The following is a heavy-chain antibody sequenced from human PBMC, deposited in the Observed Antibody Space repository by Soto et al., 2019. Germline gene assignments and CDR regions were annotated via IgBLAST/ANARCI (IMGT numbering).Heavy chain of an antibody. CDR2: ISGSGGST. D-gene: IGHD4-4*01. Sequence: EVQLLESGGGLVQPGGSLRLSCAASGFTFSSYAMSWVRQAPGKGLEWVSAISGSGGSTHYADSVTGRFTISRDHSKNTLYLQMNSLRAEDTAVYYCAKDVVNYVKILGLYYWGQGTMVTVSS. J-gene: IGHJ4*02. CDR3: AKDVVNYVKILGLYY. V-gene: IGHV3-23*01. CDR1: GFTFSSYA.